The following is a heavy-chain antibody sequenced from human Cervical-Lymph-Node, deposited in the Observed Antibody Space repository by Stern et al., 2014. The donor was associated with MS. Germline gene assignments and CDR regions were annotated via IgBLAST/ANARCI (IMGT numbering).Heavy chain of an antibody. D-gene: IGHD1-14*01. CDR1: GYTFTTYA. CDR2: INAANGRT. J-gene: IGHJ6*02. Sequence: QVQLVQSGAEVKKPGASVKVSCKASGYTFTTYAIHWVRQAPGQRLEWMGWINAANGRTKLSQKFQGRLITTQDTFANKAYMEMRSLRSEGTAAYYGARVKVSGASGYYGMDVWGQGTTITVS. V-gene: IGHV1-3*01. CDR3: ARVKVSGASGYYGMDV.